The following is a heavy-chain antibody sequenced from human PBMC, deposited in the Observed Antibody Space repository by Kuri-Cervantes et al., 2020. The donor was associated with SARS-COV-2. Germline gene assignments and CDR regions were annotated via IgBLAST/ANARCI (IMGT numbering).Heavy chain of an antibody. CDR2: IKSKTDGGTT. CDR1: GFTFSNAW. D-gene: IGHD3-3*01. J-gene: IGHJ3*02. V-gene: IGHV3-15*01. Sequence: GGSLRLSCAASGFTFSNAWMSWVRQAPGKGLEWVGRIKSKTDGGTTDYAAPVKGRFTISRDDSKNTLYLQMSSLKTEDTAVYYCTSSTAIFGVDAFDIWGQGTMVTVSS. CDR3: TSSTAIFGVDAFDI.